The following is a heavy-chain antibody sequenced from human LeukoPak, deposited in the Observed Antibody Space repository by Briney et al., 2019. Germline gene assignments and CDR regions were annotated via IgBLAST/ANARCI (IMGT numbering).Heavy chain of an antibody. Sequence: GESLKISCKGSGYSFTSSWIGWVRQMPGKGLEWMGIIYPGDSDTRYSPSFQGQVTISVDKSINIAYLQWSSLKASDTAMYYCARQRSSAWRSDYWGQGTLVTVSS. CDR3: ARQRSSAWRSDY. V-gene: IGHV5-51*01. J-gene: IGHJ4*02. CDR2: IYPGDSDT. D-gene: IGHD6-19*01. CDR1: GYSFTSSW.